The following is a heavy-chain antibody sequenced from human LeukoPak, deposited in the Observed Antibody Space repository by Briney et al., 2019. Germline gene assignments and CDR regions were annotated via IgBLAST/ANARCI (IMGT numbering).Heavy chain of an antibody. J-gene: IGHJ5*02. CDR2: IYYSGST. CDR3: AREGADYDSNWFDP. V-gene: IGHV4-59*01. Sequence: SETLSLTCTVSGGSISSYYWSWIRQPPGKGLEWIGYIYYSGSTNYNPSRKSRVTISVDTSKNQLSLKLSSVTAADTAVYYCAREGADYDSNWFDPWGQGTLVTVSS. CDR1: GGSISSYY. D-gene: IGHD4-17*01.